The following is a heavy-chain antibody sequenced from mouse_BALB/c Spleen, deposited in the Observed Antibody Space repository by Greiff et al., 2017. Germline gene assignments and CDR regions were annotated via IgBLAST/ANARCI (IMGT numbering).Heavy chain of an antibody. J-gene: IGHJ2*01. V-gene: IGHV7-3*02. Sequence: EVKLVESGGGLVQPGGSLRLSCATSGFTFTDYYMSWVRQPPGKALEWLGFIRNKANGYTTEYSASVKGRFTISRDNSQSILYLQMNTLRAEDSATYYCAREGSYYRYGLDYWGQGTTLTVSS. D-gene: IGHD2-14*01. CDR3: AREGSYYRYGLDY. CDR1: GFTFTDYY. CDR2: IRNKANGYTT.